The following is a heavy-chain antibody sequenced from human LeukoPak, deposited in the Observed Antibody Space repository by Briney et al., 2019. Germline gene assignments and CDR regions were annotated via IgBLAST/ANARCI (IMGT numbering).Heavy chain of an antibody. D-gene: IGHD1-1*01. J-gene: IGHJ3*02. CDR3: ARDPRYNWNDHGAFDI. CDR2: IYYSGST. CDR1: GGSISSYY. Sequence: PSETLSLTCTVSGGSISSYYWSWIRQPPGKGVEWIGYIYYSGSTNYNPSLKSRVTISVDTSKNQFSLKLSSVTAADTAVYYCARDPRYNWNDHGAFDIWGQGTMVTVSS. V-gene: IGHV4-59*01.